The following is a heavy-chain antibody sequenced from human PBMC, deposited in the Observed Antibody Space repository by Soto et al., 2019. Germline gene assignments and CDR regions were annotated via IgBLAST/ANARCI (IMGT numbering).Heavy chain of an antibody. D-gene: IGHD2-2*02. CDR1: GGTFSSYA. J-gene: IGHJ5*02. CDR3: ARSSPSYCSSTSCYTRWWFAP. Sequence: SVKASCKASGGTFSSYAISWVRQAPGQGLEWMGGIIPIFGTANYAQKFQGRVTITADESTSTAYMELSSLRSEDTAVYYCARSSPSYCSSTSCYTRWWFAPLGQGTLVTVSS. CDR2: IIPIFGTA. V-gene: IGHV1-69*13.